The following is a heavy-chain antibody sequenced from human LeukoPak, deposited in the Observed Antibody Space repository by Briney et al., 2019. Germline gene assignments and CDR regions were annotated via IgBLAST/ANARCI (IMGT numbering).Heavy chain of an antibody. D-gene: IGHD3-16*01. CDR1: GFTFSTYS. CDR2: ISSGSDYI. V-gene: IGHV3-21*01. CDR3: ARAGGLGDY. Sequence: GGPLRLSCAASGFTFSTYSMNWGRQAPGKGLEWVSSISSGSDYIYYADSVKGRFTIPRDNARNSLFLQMNSLRAEDTAVYYCARAGGLGDYWGPGTLVTVSS. J-gene: IGHJ4*02.